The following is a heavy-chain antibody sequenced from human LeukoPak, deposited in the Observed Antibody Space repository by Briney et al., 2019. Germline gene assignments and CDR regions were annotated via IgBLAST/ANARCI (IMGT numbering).Heavy chain of an antibody. CDR2: ISSSGSTI. CDR3: ARDSQYSSIRLYYYYYMDV. J-gene: IGHJ6*03. CDR1: GFTFSDYY. D-gene: IGHD6-13*01. V-gene: IGHV3-11*04. Sequence: PGGSLRLSCAASGFTFSDYYMSWIRQAPGKGLEWVSYISSSGSTIYYADSVKGRFTISRDNAKNSLYLQMNSLRAEDTAVYYCARDSQYSSIRLYYYYYMDVWGKGTTVTVSS.